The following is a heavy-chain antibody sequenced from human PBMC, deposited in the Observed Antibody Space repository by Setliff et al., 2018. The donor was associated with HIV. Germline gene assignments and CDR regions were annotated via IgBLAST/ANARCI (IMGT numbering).Heavy chain of an antibody. CDR3: ASEAWTSYRSSSGYYYYYMDV. J-gene: IGHJ6*03. Sequence: PSETLSLTCTVSGGSISSGGYYWNWIRQPAGKGPEWVGRIYPNGNTNYNPSLISRVTISEDTSKNPFSLTLNSVTAADTAVYYCASEAWTSYRSSSGYYYYYMDVWGKGTTVTVS. D-gene: IGHD6-6*01. V-gene: IGHV4-61*02. CDR2: IYPNGNT. CDR1: GGSISSGGYY.